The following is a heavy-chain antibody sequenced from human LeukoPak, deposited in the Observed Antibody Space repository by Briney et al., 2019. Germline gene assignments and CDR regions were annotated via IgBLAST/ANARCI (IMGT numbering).Heavy chain of an antibody. V-gene: IGHV1-18*01. J-gene: IGHJ4*02. Sequence: ASVKVSCKASGYTFTSYAISWVRQAPGQGLEWMGWISAYNGNTNYAQNLQGRVTMTTDTSTSTAYMELRSLRSDDTAVYFCARHSGSYYPEWGQGTLVTVSS. D-gene: IGHD1-26*01. CDR2: ISAYNGNT. CDR1: GYTFTSYA. CDR3: ARHSGSYYPE.